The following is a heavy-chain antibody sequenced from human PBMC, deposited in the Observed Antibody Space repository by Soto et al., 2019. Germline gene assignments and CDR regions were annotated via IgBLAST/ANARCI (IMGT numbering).Heavy chain of an antibody. J-gene: IGHJ3*02. CDR1: GDSTSSSNSH. Sequence: PSETLSLTCTVSGDSTSSSNSHWGWTRQPPGKGLEYIGSVYYGGAIFYSGNIYYNPSLKSRVTISVDTSKNQFSLRLSSVTAADTGVYYCVRYDRINMKPYSPEGFHIWGQGTMVTVSS. D-gene: IGHD3-3*02. V-gene: IGHV4-39*01. CDR2: VYYGGAIFYSGNI. CDR3: VRYDRINMKPYSPEGFHI.